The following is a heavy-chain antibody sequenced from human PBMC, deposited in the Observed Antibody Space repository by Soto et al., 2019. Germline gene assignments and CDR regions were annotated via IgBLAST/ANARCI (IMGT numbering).Heavy chain of an antibody. CDR1: GLTFSKAW. V-gene: IGHV3-15*01. CDR3: TSLYYGH. Sequence: GGSLRLSCAASGLTFSKAWMSWVRQAPGKGLEWVGRIKSKTAGGTTDYAAPVQGRFTISRDESRNTLYLQMNSLKSEDTAVYYCTSLYYGHWGQGTLVTVS. J-gene: IGHJ4*02. D-gene: IGHD4-17*01. CDR2: IKSKTAGGTT.